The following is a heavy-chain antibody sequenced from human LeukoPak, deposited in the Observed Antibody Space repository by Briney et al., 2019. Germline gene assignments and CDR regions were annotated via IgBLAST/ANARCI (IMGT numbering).Heavy chain of an antibody. D-gene: IGHD3-16*01. Sequence: PGGSLRLSCAASGFTFSNYAMSWVRQAPGQGLEWVSGISGNGGRTYYADSVRGRFTISRDKSKNTLYLQMSSLRADDTALYYCGKDPNGDYVDAFDIWGHGTMVTVSS. J-gene: IGHJ3*02. CDR2: ISGNGGRT. CDR1: GFTFSNYA. CDR3: GKDPNGDYVDAFDI. V-gene: IGHV3-23*01.